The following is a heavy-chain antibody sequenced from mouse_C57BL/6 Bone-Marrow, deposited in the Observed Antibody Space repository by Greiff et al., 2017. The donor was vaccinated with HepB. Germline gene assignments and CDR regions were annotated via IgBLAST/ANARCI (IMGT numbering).Heavy chain of an antibody. Sequence: VQLKESGGGLVKPGGSLKLSCAASGFTFSSYAMSWVRQTPEKRLEWVATISDGGSYTYYPDNVKGRFTISRDNAKNNLYLQMSHLKSEDTAMYYCAREGYYSPAWFAYWGQGTLVTVSA. D-gene: IGHD2-12*01. J-gene: IGHJ3*01. CDR3: AREGYYSPAWFAY. V-gene: IGHV5-4*01. CDR2: ISDGGSYT. CDR1: GFTFSSYA.